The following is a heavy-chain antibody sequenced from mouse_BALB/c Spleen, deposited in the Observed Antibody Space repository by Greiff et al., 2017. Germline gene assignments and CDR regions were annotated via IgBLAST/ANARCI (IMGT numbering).Heavy chain of an antibody. D-gene: IGHD2-3*01. CDR2: INSNGGST. J-gene: IGHJ3*01. CDR3: ARIYDGYPAY. CDR1: GFTFSSYY. Sequence: EVKLMESGGGLVKLGGSLKLSCAASGFTFSSYYMSWVRQTPEKRLELVAAINSNGGSTYYPDTVKGRFTISRDNAKNTLYLQMSSLKSEDTALYYCARIYDGYPAYWGQGTLVTVSA. V-gene: IGHV5-6-2*01.